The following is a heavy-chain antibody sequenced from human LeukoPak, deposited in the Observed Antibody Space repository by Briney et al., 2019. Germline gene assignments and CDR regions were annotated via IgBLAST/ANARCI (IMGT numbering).Heavy chain of an antibody. Sequence: GGSLRLSCAASGFTFCISWMHWVRQGPGKGLVWVSHINSDGSSTTYADSVKGRFTISRDNAKNTLYLQMNSLRAEDTAVYYCARALGSPLDYWGQGTLLTVSS. CDR3: ARALGSPLDY. D-gene: IGHD1-26*01. CDR2: INSDGSST. V-gene: IGHV3-74*01. J-gene: IGHJ4*02. CDR1: GFTFCISW.